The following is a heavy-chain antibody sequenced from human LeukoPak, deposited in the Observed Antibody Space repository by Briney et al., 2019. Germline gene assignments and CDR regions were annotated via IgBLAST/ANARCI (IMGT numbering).Heavy chain of an antibody. CDR2: IYPGDSGT. J-gene: IGHJ3*02. V-gene: IGHV5-51*01. CDR3: ARQRFGDLDAFDI. CDR1: GYSFTSYW. Sequence: GESLKISCKGSGYSFTSYWIAWVRQMPGKGLEWMGIIYPGDSGTTYSPSFQGQVTISADKSISTAYLQWSSLKASDTAMYYCARQRFGDLDAFDIWGQGTMVTVSS. D-gene: IGHD3-10*01.